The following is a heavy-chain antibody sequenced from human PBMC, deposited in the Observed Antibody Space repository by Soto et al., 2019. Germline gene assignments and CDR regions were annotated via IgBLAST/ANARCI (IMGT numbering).Heavy chain of an antibody. Sequence: PGESLKISCKGSGYSFTSYWISWVRQMPGKGLEWMGRIDPSDSYTNYSPSFQGHVTISADKSISTAYLQWSSLKASDTAMYYCARADSSILIFMKQEYFQHWGQGTLVTVSS. J-gene: IGHJ1*01. CDR2: IDPSDSYT. V-gene: IGHV5-10-1*01. D-gene: IGHD2-2*01. CDR1: GYSFTSYW. CDR3: ARADSSILIFMKQEYFQH.